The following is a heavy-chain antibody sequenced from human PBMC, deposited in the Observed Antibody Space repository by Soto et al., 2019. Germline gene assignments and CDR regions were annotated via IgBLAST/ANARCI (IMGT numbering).Heavy chain of an antibody. V-gene: IGHV5-10-1*01. CDR3: ARHVPPEYSTSSWDY. Sequence: GESLKISCKGSGYSFTSYWISWVRQMPGKGLERMGRIDPSDSYNSYSPSFQGHISISADKSISTAFLQWSSLKASDSAMYYCARHVPPEYSTSSWDYWGQGSLVTVSS. D-gene: IGHD6-6*01. CDR1: GYSFTSYW. CDR2: IDPSDSYN. J-gene: IGHJ4*02.